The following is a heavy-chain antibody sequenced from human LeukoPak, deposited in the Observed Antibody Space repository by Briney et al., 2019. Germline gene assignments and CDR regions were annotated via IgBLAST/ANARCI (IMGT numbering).Heavy chain of an antibody. CDR1: GGSISSYY. CDR2: IYYSGST. V-gene: IGHV4-59*01. CDR3: ARGGMFRGAYYYMDV. Sequence: SETLSLTCTVSGGSISSYYWSWIRQPPGKGLEWIGYIYYSGSTNYNPSLKSRVTISVDTSKNQFSLKLSSVTAADTAVYYCARGGMFRGAYYYMDVWGKGTTVTISS. D-gene: IGHD3-10*01. J-gene: IGHJ6*03.